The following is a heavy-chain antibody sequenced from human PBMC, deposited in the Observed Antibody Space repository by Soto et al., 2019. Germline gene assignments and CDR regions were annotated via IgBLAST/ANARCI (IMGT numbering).Heavy chain of an antibody. J-gene: IGHJ5*02. CDR1: GVTFTNYG. CDR2: RSYDGSNK. V-gene: IGHV3-30*18. Sequence: QVQLVESGGGGVQTGRSLRLSCAASGVTFTNYGMNGVRQAPGTWLEWVAVRSYDGSNKHYSDSVKGRFTISRDNSKNALYLQIHRLRAEDTAVYYCEQTGDSGYDWGWFDPWGQGTMVTVSS. CDR3: EQTGDSGYDWGWFDP. D-gene: IGHD5-12*01.